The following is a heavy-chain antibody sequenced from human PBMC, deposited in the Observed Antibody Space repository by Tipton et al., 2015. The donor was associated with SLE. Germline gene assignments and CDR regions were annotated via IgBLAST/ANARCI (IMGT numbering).Heavy chain of an antibody. D-gene: IGHD6-19*01. V-gene: IGHV4-4*07. CDR1: GGSITTDY. CDR3: AKGSGWYKD. J-gene: IGHJ4*02. Sequence: PGLVKPSETLTLRCTVSGGSITTDYWTWIRQPPGKGLEWIGSVHSGGNTFYNPSLRSRVTTSIDTPKSQFSLKLSSVTAADTAVYYCAKGSGWYKDWGQGTLVTVSS. CDR2: VHSGGNT.